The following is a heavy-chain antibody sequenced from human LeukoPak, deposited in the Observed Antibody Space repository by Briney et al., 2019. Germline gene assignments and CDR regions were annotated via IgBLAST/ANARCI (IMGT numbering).Heavy chain of an antibody. CDR1: GFSSSDSY. CDR2: ITSSGTTT. V-gene: IGHV3-11*01. CDR3: GRDPDYGDPY. J-gene: IGHJ4*02. Sequence: GGSLRLSCSASGFSSSDSYMSWFRLSPEKGLEWIAYITSSGTTTEYADSVKGRFTISRVNAKNSLYLQMNSLRPEDTAVYYCGRDPDYGDPYWGQGTLVTVSS. D-gene: IGHD4/OR15-4a*01.